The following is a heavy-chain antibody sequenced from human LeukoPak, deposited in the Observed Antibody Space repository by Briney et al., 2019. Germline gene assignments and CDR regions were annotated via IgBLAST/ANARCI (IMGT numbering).Heavy chain of an antibody. J-gene: IGHJ6*03. D-gene: IGHD3-22*01. CDR3: ARDRYYDTQYYYYYYMDV. Sequence: PSETLSLTCTVSGGSISSYYWSWIRQPAGKGLEWIGRICTSGSTNYNPSLKSRVTMSVDTSKNQFSLKLSSVTAADTAVYYCARDRYYDTQYYYYYYMDVWGKGTTVTVSS. V-gene: IGHV4-4*07. CDR1: GGSISSYY. CDR2: ICTSGST.